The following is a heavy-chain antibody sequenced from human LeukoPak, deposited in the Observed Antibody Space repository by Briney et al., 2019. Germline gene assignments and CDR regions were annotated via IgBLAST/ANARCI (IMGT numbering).Heavy chain of an antibody. Sequence: GGSLRLSCAASGFSFSSYAMGWFRQAPGKGLEWVSGITGSGDATYYADSVKGRFTISRDNSKYTLYLQMNSLRVEDTAVYYCAKGGWFGDFDAWGQGNLVPVS. CDR3: AKGGWFGDFDA. D-gene: IGHD2-21*02. CDR1: GFSFSSYA. J-gene: IGHJ5*02. CDR2: ITGSGDAT. V-gene: IGHV3-23*01.